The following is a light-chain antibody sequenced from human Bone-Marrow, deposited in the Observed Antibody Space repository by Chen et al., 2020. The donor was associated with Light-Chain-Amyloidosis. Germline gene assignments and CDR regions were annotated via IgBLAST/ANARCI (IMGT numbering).Light chain of an antibody. CDR3: QVWDRSSDRPV. J-gene: IGLJ3*02. CDR1: NIGSTS. CDR2: DDS. Sequence: SYVLPQPSSVSVAPGQTAPIACGGNNIGSTSVPWYQQTPGQAPRLVVYDDSDRPSGIPERLSGSNSGNTATLTISRVEAGDEADYYCQVWDRSSDRPVFGGGTKLTVL. V-gene: IGLV3-21*02.